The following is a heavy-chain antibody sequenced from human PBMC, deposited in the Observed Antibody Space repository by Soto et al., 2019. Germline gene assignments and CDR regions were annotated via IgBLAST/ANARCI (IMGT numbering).Heavy chain of an antibody. CDR2: ISGSGGST. V-gene: IGHV3-23*01. CDR1: GFTFSSYA. D-gene: IGHD6-19*01. J-gene: IGHJ5*02. CDR3: AKGDSSGWYPYRADP. Sequence: EVQLLESGGGLVQPGGSLRLSCAASGFTFSSYAMSWVRQAPGKGLEWVSAISGSGGSTYYADSVEGRFTISRDNSKNTLYVQMNSLRAEDTAVYYCAKGDSSGWYPYRADPWGQGTLVTVSS.